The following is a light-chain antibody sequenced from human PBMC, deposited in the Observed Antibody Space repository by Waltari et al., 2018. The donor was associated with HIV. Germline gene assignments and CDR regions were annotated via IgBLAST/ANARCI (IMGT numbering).Light chain of an antibody. CDR1: QTVSSNY. CDR3: QQYGGSPLYT. V-gene: IGKV3-20*01. Sequence: EIVLTQSPGTLSLSPGERATLSCWASQTVSSNYLAWYQQKPGQAPRLLIYGASSKAADIPDRFSGSVSGTDFTLTISRLEPEDFAVYYCQQYGGSPLYTFGQGTKLEIK. CDR2: GAS. J-gene: IGKJ2*01.